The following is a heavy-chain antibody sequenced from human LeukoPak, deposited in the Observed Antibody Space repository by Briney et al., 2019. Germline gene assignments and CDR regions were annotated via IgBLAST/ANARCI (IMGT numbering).Heavy chain of an antibody. CDR3: ARLTRYNYDSRGSFDP. D-gene: IGHD3-22*01. CDR2: IHYSGST. J-gene: IGHJ5*02. V-gene: IGHV4-59*11. Sequence: KPSETLTLTYADSRGSISLHQCISLRQPPGKGLEWIGFIHYSGSTNYNPSLKSRVNISVDTSKSQFSLKLTSVTAADTAIYYCARLTRYNYDSRGSFDPWGQGTLVTVSP. CDR1: RGSISLHQ.